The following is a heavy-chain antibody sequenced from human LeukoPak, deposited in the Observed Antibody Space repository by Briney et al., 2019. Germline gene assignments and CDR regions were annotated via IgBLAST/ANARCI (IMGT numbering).Heavy chain of an antibody. CDR1: GGSISSYY. CDR2: IYTSGST. CDR3: ARSYYDYVWGSYPYFDY. D-gene: IGHD3-16*02. Sequence: SETLSLTCTVSGGSISSYYWSWIQQPAGKGLEWIGRIYTSGSTNYNPSLKSRVTMSVDTSKNQFSLKLSSVTAADTAVYYCARSYYDYVWGSYPYFDYWGQGTLVTVSS. V-gene: IGHV4-4*07. J-gene: IGHJ4*02.